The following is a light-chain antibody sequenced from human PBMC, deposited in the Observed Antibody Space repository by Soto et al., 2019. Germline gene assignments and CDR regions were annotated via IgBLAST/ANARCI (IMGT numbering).Light chain of an antibody. CDR1: QSISSW. J-gene: IGKJ2*01. Sequence: DIQMTQSPSTLSAYVGDRVTITCRASQSISSWLAWYQQKPGKAPKLLIYKASSLESGVPSRFSGSGSGTEFTLTISSLQPDDFATYYCQQYNSYSIFGQGTKLEIK. CDR3: QQYNSYSI. V-gene: IGKV1-5*03. CDR2: KAS.